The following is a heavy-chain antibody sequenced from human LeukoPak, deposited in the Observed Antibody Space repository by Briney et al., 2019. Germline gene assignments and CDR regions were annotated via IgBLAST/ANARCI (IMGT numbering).Heavy chain of an antibody. J-gene: IGHJ4*02. V-gene: IGHV4-4*07. CDR2: ISTSGIT. CDR1: GGSINSNY. Sequence: SETLSLTCTVSGGSINSNYWTWIRQPAGKGLEWIGRISTSGITNYSPSLKSRVTISLDKSKNQFSLILASVTSADTALYYCAREASIAAAGWISDYWGQGTLVTVSS. CDR3: AREASIAAAGWISDY. D-gene: IGHD6-13*01.